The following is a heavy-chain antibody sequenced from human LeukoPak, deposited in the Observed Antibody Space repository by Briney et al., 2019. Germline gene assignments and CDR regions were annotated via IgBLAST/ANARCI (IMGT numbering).Heavy chain of an antibody. CDR1: GYTFTGYY. CDR3: AREKQQLVPYYGMDV. V-gene: IGHV1-2*02. Sequence: GASLKVSCKASGYTFTGYYMHWVRQAPGQGLEWMGWINPNSGGTNYAQKFQGRVTMTRDTSISTAYMELSRLRSDDTAVYYCAREKQQLVPYYGMDVWGQGTTVTVSS. D-gene: IGHD6-13*01. CDR2: INPNSGGT. J-gene: IGHJ6*02.